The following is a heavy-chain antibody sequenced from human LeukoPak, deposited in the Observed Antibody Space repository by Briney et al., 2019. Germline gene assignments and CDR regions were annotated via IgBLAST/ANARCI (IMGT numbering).Heavy chain of an antibody. D-gene: IGHD1-26*01. J-gene: IGHJ5*02. CDR3: TRDSGTYNWLDP. Sequence: GGSLRLSCAASGFTFSDSSIHWVRQASAEDLEWIGLMEKELNGYATAYAASVRGRFTISRDDSQNAAYLQMDSLKTEDTALYYCTRDSGTYNWLDPWGQGTLVTVSS. CDR2: MEKELNGYAT. CDR1: GFTFSDSS. V-gene: IGHV3-73*01.